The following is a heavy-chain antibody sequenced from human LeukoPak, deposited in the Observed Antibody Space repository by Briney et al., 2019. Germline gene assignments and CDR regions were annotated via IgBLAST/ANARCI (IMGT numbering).Heavy chain of an antibody. CDR3: ARGRQQLVPLDY. D-gene: IGHD6-13*01. J-gene: IGHJ4*02. CDR1: GFTVSSNY. V-gene: IGHV3-53*01. Sequence: GGFLRLSCAPSGFTVSSNYMSWVRQAPGKGLEWVSVIYSGGSTYYADSVKGRFTISRDNSKNTLYLQMNSLRAEDTAVYYCARGRQQLVPLDYWGQGTLVTVSS. CDR2: IYSGGST.